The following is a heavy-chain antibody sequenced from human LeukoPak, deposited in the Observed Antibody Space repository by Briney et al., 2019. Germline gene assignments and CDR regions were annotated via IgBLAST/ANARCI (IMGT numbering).Heavy chain of an antibody. CDR1: GFTFSSYW. Sequence: GGSLRLSCEVSGFTFSSYWMSWVRQAPGKGLEWVANIKQDGSEIYYVDSVKGRLTISRDNAKNSLYLQMNSLRAEDTAVYYCARLVRGVGGLDVWGQGTRLTVSS. CDR3: ARLVRGVGGLDV. J-gene: IGHJ6*02. CDR2: IKQDGSEI. D-gene: IGHD3-10*01. V-gene: IGHV3-7*01.